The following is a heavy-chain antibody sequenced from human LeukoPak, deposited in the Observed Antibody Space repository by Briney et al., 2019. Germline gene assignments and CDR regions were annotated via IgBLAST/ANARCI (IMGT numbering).Heavy chain of an antibody. D-gene: IGHD6-13*01. CDR1: GFTFSGSA. CDR2: IRSKANSYAT. V-gene: IGHV3-73*01. J-gene: IGHJ6*03. Sequence: PGGSLRLSCAASGFTFSGSAMHWVRQASGKGLEWVGRIRSKANSYATAYAASVKGRFTISRDDSKNTAYLQMNSLKTEDTAVYYCTSPRLAAAGTRGSYYYYMDVWGKGTTVTISS. CDR3: TSPRLAAAGTRGSYYYYMDV.